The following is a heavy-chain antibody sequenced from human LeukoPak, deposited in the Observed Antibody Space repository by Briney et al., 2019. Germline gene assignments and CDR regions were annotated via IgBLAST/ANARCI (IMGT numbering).Heavy chain of an antibody. Sequence: ASVKVSCKASGYTFTGYYMHWVRQAPGQGLEWMGRINPNSGGTNYAQKFQGRVTMTRDTSISTAYMELSRLRSDDTAVYYCARVERGYSYVNIYYYYYGMDVWGQGTTVTVS. V-gene: IGHV1-2*06. CDR1: GYTFTGYY. CDR3: ARVERGYSYVNIYYYYYGMDV. J-gene: IGHJ6*02. CDR2: INPNSGGT. D-gene: IGHD5-18*01.